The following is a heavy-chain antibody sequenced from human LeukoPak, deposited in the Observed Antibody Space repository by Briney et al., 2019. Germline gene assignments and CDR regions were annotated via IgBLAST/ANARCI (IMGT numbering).Heavy chain of an antibody. CDR3: ARDRSYYDSSGYLYNWFDP. D-gene: IGHD3-22*01. V-gene: IGHV4-39*07. CDR2: IYYSGST. Sequence: SETLSLTCTVSGGSISSSSYYWGWIRRPPGKGLEWIGSIYYSGSTYYNPSLKSRVTISVDTSKNQFSLKLSSVTAADTAVYYCARDRSYYDSSGYLYNWFDPWGQGTLVTVSS. J-gene: IGHJ5*02. CDR1: GGSISSSSYY.